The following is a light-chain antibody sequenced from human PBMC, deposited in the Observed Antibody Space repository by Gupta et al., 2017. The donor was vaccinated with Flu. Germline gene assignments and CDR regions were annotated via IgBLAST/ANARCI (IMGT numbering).Light chain of an antibody. CDR1: SSNIGSNT. CDR2: SNN. Sequence: QSVLAHPPSASGSPGQRATISRPGRSSNIGSNTVNWYQQVPGMSPTPPIYSNNNRPSGVPDRFSGSKSGTSTSLAINGLQSEDEADYYCAAWDDSLNGHYVFGTGTKVTVL. CDR3: AAWDDSLNGHYV. V-gene: IGLV1-44*01. J-gene: IGLJ1*01.